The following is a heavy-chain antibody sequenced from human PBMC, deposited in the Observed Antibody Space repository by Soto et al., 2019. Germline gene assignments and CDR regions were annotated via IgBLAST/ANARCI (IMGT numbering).Heavy chain of an antibody. CDR1: GGSISSGDYY. CDR3: ASARPDGARLDP. J-gene: IGHJ5*02. D-gene: IGHD6-6*01. V-gene: IGHV4-30-4*01. Sequence: QVQLQESGPGLVKPSQTLSLTCTVSGGSISSGDYYWSWIRQPPGKGLEWIGYIYYSGSTYYSPHIKRRVTISVATSKIQFPLQLSSVTAADTAVYYGASARPDGARLDPWGQGTLVTVSS. CDR2: IYYSGST.